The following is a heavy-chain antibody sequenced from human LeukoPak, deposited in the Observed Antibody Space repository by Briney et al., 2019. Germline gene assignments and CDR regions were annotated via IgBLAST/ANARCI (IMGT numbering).Heavy chain of an antibody. CDR1: GFTFSSYG. Sequence: GKSLRLSCAASGFTFSSYGMQWVRQAPGKGLAWVAVISYDGSNKYYADSVKGRFTISRDHSKNTLYLQMNSLRAEDRAVYYCAKSGDIVVVVAAPDYWGQGTLVTVSS. J-gene: IGHJ4*02. D-gene: IGHD2-15*01. CDR3: AKSGDIVVVVAAPDY. V-gene: IGHV3-30*18. CDR2: ISYDGSNK.